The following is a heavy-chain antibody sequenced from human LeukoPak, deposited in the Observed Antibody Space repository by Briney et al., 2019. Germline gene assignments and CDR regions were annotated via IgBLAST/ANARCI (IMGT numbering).Heavy chain of an antibody. CDR3: ARGRRESYDFWSGLKGVNWFDP. V-gene: IGHV1-8*01. D-gene: IGHD3-3*01. CDR1: GYTFTSCD. CDR2: MNPNNGNT. J-gene: IGHJ5*02. Sequence: ASVKVSCKASGYTFTSCDINWVRQATGQGLEWMGWMNPNNGNTGYAQKFQGRVTMTRNTSISTAYMELSSLRSEDTAVYYCARGRRESYDFWSGLKGVNWFDPWGQGTLVTVSS.